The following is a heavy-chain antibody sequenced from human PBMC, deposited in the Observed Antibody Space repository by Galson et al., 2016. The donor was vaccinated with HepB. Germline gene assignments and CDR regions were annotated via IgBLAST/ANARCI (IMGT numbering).Heavy chain of an antibody. Sequence: LRLSCAASGFTFDDYGMNWVRQVPGKGLEWVSGISWDSGKIGYADSVRGRFTISRDNAKNSLFLQMKSLRVEDTALYYCAKDKWIEPSGGMDVWGQGITVTVSS. CDR3: AKDKWIEPSGGMDV. CDR1: GFTFDDYG. CDR2: ISWDSGKI. J-gene: IGHJ6*02. D-gene: IGHD5-18*01. V-gene: IGHV3-9*01.